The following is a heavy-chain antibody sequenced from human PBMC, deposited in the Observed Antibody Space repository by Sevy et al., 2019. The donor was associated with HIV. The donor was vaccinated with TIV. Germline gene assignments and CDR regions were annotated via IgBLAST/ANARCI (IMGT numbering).Heavy chain of an antibody. J-gene: IGHJ6*02. D-gene: IGHD3-3*01. CDR2: INPKSGAT. CDR3: ARESYGFWTGRVDYDYGMDV. Sequence: ASVKVSCKASGYTFSDSGYYVHWVRQAPGQGLEWMGWINPKSGATNYAQKFQGRVTMTSDTSVSTANMELNRLTSDDTAVYYCARESYGFWTGRVDYDYGMDVWGQGTTVTVSS. CDR1: GYTFSDSGYY. V-gene: IGHV1-2*02.